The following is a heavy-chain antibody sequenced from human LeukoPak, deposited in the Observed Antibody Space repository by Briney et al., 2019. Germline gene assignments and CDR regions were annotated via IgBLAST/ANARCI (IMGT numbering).Heavy chain of an antibody. CDR3: ATEGYQLLVAYDY. Sequence: PGGSLRLSCAASGFTFSSYGMHWVRQAPGKGLEWVAVISYDGSNKYYADSVKGRFTISRDNSKHTLYLQINSLRAEDTAVYYCATEGYQLLVAYDYWGQGTLVTVSS. V-gene: IGHV3-30*03. CDR1: GFTFSSYG. D-gene: IGHD2-2*01. J-gene: IGHJ4*02. CDR2: ISYDGSNK.